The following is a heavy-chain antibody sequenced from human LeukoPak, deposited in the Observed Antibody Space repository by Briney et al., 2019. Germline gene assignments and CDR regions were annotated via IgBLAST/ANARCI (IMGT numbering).Heavy chain of an antibody. V-gene: IGHV4-59*01. Sequence: PWETLSVTCIVSGGSINSYSWTWIRQPPGEGLEWIGHIYNRGSTNYNPALKSRVTISVDTTRNQFSLKLSSVTAADAAVYYCARHSRGRWYVFDYWGQGTLVSVSS. J-gene: IGHJ4*02. CDR2: IYNRGST. CDR3: ARHSRGRWYVFDY. D-gene: IGHD6-13*01. CDR1: GGSINSYS.